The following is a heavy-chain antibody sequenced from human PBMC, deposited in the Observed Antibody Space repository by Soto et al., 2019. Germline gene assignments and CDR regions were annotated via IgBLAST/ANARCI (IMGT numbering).Heavy chain of an antibody. Sequence: GGSLRLSCAASGFTFSSYAMHWVRQAPGKGLEWVAVISYDGSNKYYADSVKGRFTISRDNSKNTLYLQMNSLRAEDTAVYYCARPHLTTVTQYYYYGMDVWGQGTTVTVSS. J-gene: IGHJ6*02. CDR3: ARPHLTTVTQYYYYGMDV. CDR2: ISYDGSNK. D-gene: IGHD4-4*01. V-gene: IGHV3-30-3*01. CDR1: GFTFSSYA.